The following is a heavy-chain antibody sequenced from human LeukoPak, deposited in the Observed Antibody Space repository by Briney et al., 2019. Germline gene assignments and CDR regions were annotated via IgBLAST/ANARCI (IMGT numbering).Heavy chain of an antibody. CDR1: GGTFSSYA. V-gene: IGHV1-69*06. Sequence: ASVKVSCKASGGTFSSYAISWVRQAPGQGLEWMGGIIPIFGTANYAQKFQGRVTITADKSTSTAYMELSSLRSEDTAVYYCARDLGYCSGGSCYHFDYWGQGTLVTVSS. D-gene: IGHD2-15*01. CDR3: ARDLGYCSGGSCYHFDY. J-gene: IGHJ4*02. CDR2: IIPIFGTA.